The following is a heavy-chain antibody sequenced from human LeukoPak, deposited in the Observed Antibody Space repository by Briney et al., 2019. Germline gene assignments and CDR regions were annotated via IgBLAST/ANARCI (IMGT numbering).Heavy chain of an antibody. CDR2: ISSNGGST. CDR3: ARGSSGWYENYHYYYYMDV. D-gene: IGHD6-19*01. J-gene: IGHJ6*03. CDR1: GFTFSSYA. Sequence: GGSLRLSCAASGFTFSSYAMHWVRQAPGKGLEYVSAISSNGGSTYYANSVKGRFTISRDNSKNTLYLQMGSLRAEDMAVYYCARGSSGWYENYHYYYYMDVWGKGTTVTVSS. V-gene: IGHV3-64*01.